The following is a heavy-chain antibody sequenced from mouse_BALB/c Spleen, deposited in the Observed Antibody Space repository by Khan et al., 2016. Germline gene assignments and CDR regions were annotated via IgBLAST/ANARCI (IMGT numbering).Heavy chain of an antibody. D-gene: IGHD2-14*01. J-gene: IGHJ3*01. CDR1: GYAFSGYW. CDR3: ARGTPFAS. CDR2: IYPGDGDT. Sequence: QVQLQQSGAELVRPGSSVKISCKASGYAFSGYWTNWVKQRPGQGLEWIGQIYPGDGDTNYNGKFKGKATLTADKSSSTAYMQLSSLTSEDSAVYFCARGTPFASWGQGTLVTVSA. V-gene: IGHV1-80*01.